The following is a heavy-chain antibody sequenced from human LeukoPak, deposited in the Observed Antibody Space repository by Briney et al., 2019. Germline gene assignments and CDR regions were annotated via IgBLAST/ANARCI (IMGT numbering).Heavy chain of an antibody. J-gene: IGHJ1*01. D-gene: IGHD3-22*01. CDR3: ARDSYYYDSGGYSAEYFQH. V-gene: IGHV3-7*01. CDR1: GFIFSSHW. CDR2: IKQDGSEK. Sequence: GGSLRLSCTASGFIFSSHWMTWVRQSPGKGLEWVANIKQDGSEKYYVDSVKGRFTISRDNAKNSLYLQMNSLRAEDTAVYYCARDSYYYDSGGYSAEYFQHWGQGTLVTVSS.